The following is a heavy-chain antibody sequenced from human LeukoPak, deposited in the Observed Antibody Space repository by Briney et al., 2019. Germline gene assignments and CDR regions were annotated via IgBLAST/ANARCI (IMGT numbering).Heavy chain of an antibody. CDR1: GFTFSSYA. V-gene: IGHV3-30*04. CDR3: ARDFSVAGP. Sequence: EGSLRLSCAASGFTFSSYAMHWVRQAPGKGLEWVAVISYDGSNKYYADSVKGRFTISRDNSKNTLYLQMNSLRAEDTAVYYCARDFSVAGPWGQGTLVTVSS. CDR2: ISYDGSNK. D-gene: IGHD6-19*01. J-gene: IGHJ5*02.